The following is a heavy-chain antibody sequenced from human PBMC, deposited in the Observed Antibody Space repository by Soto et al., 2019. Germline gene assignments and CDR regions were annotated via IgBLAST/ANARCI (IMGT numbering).Heavy chain of an antibody. CDR3: ARVTDYCVSSRYGMDV. CDR2: IWYDGGNK. D-gene: IGHD3-22*01. CDR1: GFTFSSYG. J-gene: IGHJ6*02. V-gene: IGHV3-33*01. Sequence: QVQLVESGGGVVQPGRSLRLSCAASGFTFSSYGMHWVRQAPGKGLERVAVIWYDGGNKYYADCVKGRFTISRDNSKNPLYLQMNRLRAGDTALYYCARVTDYCVSSRYGMDVWGQGTTVSVSS.